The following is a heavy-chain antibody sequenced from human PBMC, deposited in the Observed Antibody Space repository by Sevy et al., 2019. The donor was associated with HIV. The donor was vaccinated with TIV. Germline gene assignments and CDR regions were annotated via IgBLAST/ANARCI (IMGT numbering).Heavy chain of an antibody. Sequence: GGSLRLSCAASGFTFSSYGMHWVRQAPGKGLEWVAVISYDGSNKYYAGSVKGRFTISRDNSKNTLYLQMNSLRAEDTAVYYCAKDYGDYTLDYWGQGTLVTVSS. CDR1: GFTFSSYG. V-gene: IGHV3-30*18. CDR3: AKDYGDYTLDY. CDR2: ISYDGSNK. D-gene: IGHD4-17*01. J-gene: IGHJ4*02.